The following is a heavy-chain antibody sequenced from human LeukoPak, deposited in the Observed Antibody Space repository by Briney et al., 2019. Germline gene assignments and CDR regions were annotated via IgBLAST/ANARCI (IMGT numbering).Heavy chain of an antibody. D-gene: IGHD2-8*02. CDR1: RLTFSGYW. CDR2: INKDGREK. V-gene: IGHV3-7*03. J-gene: IGHJ4*02. CDR3: ATYTQHCGAPGGADY. Sequence: GGSLRLSCVVSRLTFSGYWMRWVRQAPGKGVEWVAAINKDGREKRYGDSVEARFPISRDDARNSVYLQMTSLGAEDAAVYYCATYTQHCGAPGGADYWGLGALVTVSS.